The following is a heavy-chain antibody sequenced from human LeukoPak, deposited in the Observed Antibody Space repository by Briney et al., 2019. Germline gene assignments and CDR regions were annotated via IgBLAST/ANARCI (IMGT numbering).Heavy chain of an antibody. D-gene: IGHD6-19*01. CDR3: AREAVAGPYFDY. CDR1: GGSFSGYY. V-gene: IGHV4-34*01. CDR2: INHSGST. J-gene: IGHJ4*02. Sequence: SETLSLTCAVYGGSFSGYYWSWIRQPPGKGLEWIGEINHSGSTNYNPSLKSRVTISVDTSKNQFSLKLSSVTAADTAVYYCAREAVAGPYFDYWGQGTLVTVSS.